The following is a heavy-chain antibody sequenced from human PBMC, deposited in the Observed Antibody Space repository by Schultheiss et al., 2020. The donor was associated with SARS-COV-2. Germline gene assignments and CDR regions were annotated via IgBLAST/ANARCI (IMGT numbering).Heavy chain of an antibody. Sequence: GGSLRLSCAASGFTFSSYAMSWVRQAPGKGLEWVAVISYDGSNEHYADSVKGRFTISRDNSKNTLYLQMNSLRAEDTAVYYCARSSITIFGVVIAYYFDYWGQGTLVTVSS. V-gene: IGHV3-30*04. J-gene: IGHJ4*02. D-gene: IGHD3-3*01. CDR3: ARSSITIFGVVIAYYFDY. CDR1: GFTFSSYA. CDR2: ISYDGSNE.